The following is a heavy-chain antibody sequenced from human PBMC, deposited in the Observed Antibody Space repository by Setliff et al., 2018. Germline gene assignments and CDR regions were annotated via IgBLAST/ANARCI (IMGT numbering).Heavy chain of an antibody. V-gene: IGHV5-51*01. Sequence: PGESLKISCKGSGYRFASYWIGWVRQMPGKGLEWMGIVFSGDSDTRYSPSFQGQVTMSADKSRVTAYLQWDSLKASDAATYYCARLAVRNTVYYYFTDVWGKGTSVTVS. CDR3: ARLAVRNTVYYYFTDV. J-gene: IGHJ6*03. CDR2: VFSGDSDT. CDR1: GYRFASYW. D-gene: IGHD2-2*02.